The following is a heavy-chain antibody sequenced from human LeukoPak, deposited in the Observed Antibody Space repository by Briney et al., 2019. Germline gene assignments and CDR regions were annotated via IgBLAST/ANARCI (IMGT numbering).Heavy chain of an antibody. CDR1: GFTFSSYS. D-gene: IGHD3-10*01. J-gene: IGHJ6*03. Sequence: GGSLRLSCAASGFTFSSYSMNWVRQAPGKGLEWVSRINSDGINTSYADSVKGRFTISRDNAKNTLNLQMNSLRAEDTALYYCARLSAYYYGSYFYYYMDVWGKGTTVTVSS. V-gene: IGHV3-74*01. CDR3: ARLSAYYYGSYFYYYMDV. CDR2: INSDGINT.